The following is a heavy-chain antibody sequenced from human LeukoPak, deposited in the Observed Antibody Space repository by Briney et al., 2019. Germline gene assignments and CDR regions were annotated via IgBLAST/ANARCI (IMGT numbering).Heavy chain of an antibody. D-gene: IGHD2-21*02. CDR1: GYSFTSYW. Sequence: GESLKISCKGSGYSFTSYWIGWVRQMPGKGLEWMGIIYPGDSDTRYSPSFQGQVTISVDKSLSTAYLQWNSLKASDTAMYYCARQDGDSAYYFDYWGQGTLVTVSS. V-gene: IGHV5-51*01. CDR3: ARQDGDSAYYFDY. J-gene: IGHJ4*02. CDR2: IYPGDSDT.